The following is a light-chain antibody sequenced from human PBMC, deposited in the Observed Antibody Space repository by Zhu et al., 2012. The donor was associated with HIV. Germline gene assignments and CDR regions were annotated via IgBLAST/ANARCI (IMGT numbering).Light chain of an antibody. CDR1: QNVDNF. CDR2: DAS. J-gene: IGKJ4*01. CDR3: QQRVNWPLT. Sequence: EIVLTQSPGTLSLSPGERATLSCRASQNVDNFLAWYQQKPGQAPRLLIFDASNRATGIPPRFSGSGSGTDFTLTISSLEPEDFALYYCQQRVNWPLTFGGGTKVEIK. V-gene: IGKV3-11*01.